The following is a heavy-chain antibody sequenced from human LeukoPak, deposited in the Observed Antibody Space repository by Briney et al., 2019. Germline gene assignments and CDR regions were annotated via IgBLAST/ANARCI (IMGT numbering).Heavy chain of an antibody. J-gene: IGHJ6*03. CDR2: IYYSGST. V-gene: IGHV4-39*07. CDR1: GGSISSSSYY. Sequence: PSETLSLTCTVSGGSISSSSYYWGWIRQPPGKGLEWIGSIYYSGSTYYDPSLKSRVTISIDTSKNQFSLKLSSVTAADTAVYYCARGPLSYYYMDVCGKGTTVTVSS. CDR3: ARGPLSYYYMDV.